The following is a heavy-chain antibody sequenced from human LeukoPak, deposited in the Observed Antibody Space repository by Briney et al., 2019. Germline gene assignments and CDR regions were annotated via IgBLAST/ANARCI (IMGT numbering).Heavy chain of an antibody. CDR3: ARIKGQMVRGSGWFDP. Sequence: GASVKVSCKASGYTFTSYDINWVRQATGQGLEWMGWINPNSGDTAYAQQFQGRVTMTSNTSIGTTYMELSSLRSEDTAVYYCARIKGQMVRGSGWFDPWGQGTLVTVSS. J-gene: IGHJ5*02. CDR1: GYTFTSYD. V-gene: IGHV1-8*02. D-gene: IGHD3-10*01. CDR2: INPNSGDT.